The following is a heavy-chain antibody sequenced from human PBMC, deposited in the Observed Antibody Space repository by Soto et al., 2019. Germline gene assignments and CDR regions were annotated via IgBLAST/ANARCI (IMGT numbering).Heavy chain of an antibody. J-gene: IGHJ5*02. D-gene: IGHD2-15*01. Sequence: QVQLVQSGAEVKKPGASVKVSCKASGYTFTSYDLNWVRQATGPGLEWMGWMNPHSGNTGYAQELQGRVTMPRNTSISTAYMELSSLRYEDTAVYYGARAPSGVVGAPRINWFDPWGQGTLVTVSS. CDR3: ARAPSGVVGAPRINWFDP. V-gene: IGHV1-8*01. CDR2: MNPHSGNT. CDR1: GYTFTSYD.